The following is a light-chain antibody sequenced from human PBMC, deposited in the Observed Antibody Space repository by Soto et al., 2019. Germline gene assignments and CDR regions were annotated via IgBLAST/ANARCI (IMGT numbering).Light chain of an antibody. Sequence: QSALTQPPSASGSPGQSVIISSTGTSSDVGGCNYVSWYQQHPGKAPKLMIYEVSKRPSGVPDRFSGSKSGNTASLTVSGLQAEDEADYYCSSYAGSNNFVFGGGTKLTVL. CDR2: EVS. CDR1: SSDVGGCNY. CDR3: SSYAGSNNFV. J-gene: IGLJ2*01. V-gene: IGLV2-8*01.